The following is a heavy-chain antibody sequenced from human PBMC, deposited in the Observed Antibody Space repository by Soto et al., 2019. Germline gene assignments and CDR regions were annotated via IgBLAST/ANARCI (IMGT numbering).Heavy chain of an antibody. V-gene: IGHV1-18*04. CDR1: GYTFTSYG. Sequence: EASVKVSCKASGYTFTSYGISWVRQAPGQGLEWMGWISAYNGNTNYAQKLQGRVTMTTDTSTSTAYMELRSLRSDDTAVYYCAREGYYYDSSGYYYVYYYGMDVRGQGTTVTVSS. J-gene: IGHJ6*02. D-gene: IGHD3-22*01. CDR3: AREGYYYDSSGYYYVYYYGMDV. CDR2: ISAYNGNT.